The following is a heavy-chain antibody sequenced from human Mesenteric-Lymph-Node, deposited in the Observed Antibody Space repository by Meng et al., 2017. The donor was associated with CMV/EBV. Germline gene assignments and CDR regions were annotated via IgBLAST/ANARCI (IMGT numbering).Heavy chain of an antibody. V-gene: IGHV3-23*01. CDR1: GFTFSSHA. J-gene: IGHJ4*02. D-gene: IGHD2-8*01. CDR3: ARDSCSNGVCYFGY. CDR2: ITNRASYT. Sequence: GGSLRLSCAASGFTFSSHAMSWVRQAPGKGLEWVSIITNRASYTHYADSVKGRFTISRDNSKNTLYLQMNSLRPEDTAIYYCARDSCSNGVCYFGYWGQGTLVTVSS.